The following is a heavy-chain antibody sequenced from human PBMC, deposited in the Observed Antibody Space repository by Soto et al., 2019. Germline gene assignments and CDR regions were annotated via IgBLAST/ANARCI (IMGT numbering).Heavy chain of an antibody. CDR1: GFTFSSYA. Sequence: GGSLRLSCAASGFTFSSYAMSWVRQAPGKGLEWVSAISGSGGSTYYADSVKGRFTISRDNSKNTLYLQMNSLRAEDTAVYYCAKDWYRIAVAGTGYFQHWGQGTLVTVSS. CDR3: AKDWYRIAVAGTGYFQH. V-gene: IGHV3-23*01. J-gene: IGHJ1*01. D-gene: IGHD6-19*01. CDR2: ISGSGGST.